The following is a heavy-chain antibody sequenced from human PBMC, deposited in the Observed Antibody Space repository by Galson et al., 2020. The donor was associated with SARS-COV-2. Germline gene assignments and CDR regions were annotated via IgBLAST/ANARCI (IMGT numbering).Heavy chain of an antibody. CDR2: ISYDGSNK. CDR3: ARDGAYYDILTGYFPGSKVDYYYYMDV. V-gene: IGHV3-30*04. CDR1: GFTFSSYA. J-gene: IGHJ6*03. Sequence: QLGESLKISCAASGFTFSSYAMHWVRQALGKGLEWVAVISYDGSNKYYADSVKGRFTISRDNSKNTLYLQMNSLRAEDTAVYYCARDGAYYDILTGYFPGSKVDYYYYMDVWGKGTTVTVSS. D-gene: IGHD3-9*01.